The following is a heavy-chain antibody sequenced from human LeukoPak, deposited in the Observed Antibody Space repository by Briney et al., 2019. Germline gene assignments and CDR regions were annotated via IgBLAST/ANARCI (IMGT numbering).Heavy chain of an antibody. J-gene: IGHJ3*02. CDR1: GFTFSSYG. D-gene: IGHD4-17*01. Sequence: HAGGSLRLSCAASGFTFSSYGMTWVRQAPGKGLEWVSSISGSGGSTQYAASVQGRFTISRDNSKNTLYLQMNSLRAEDTAVYYCAKDPNGDYIGTFDIWGQGTMVTVSS. CDR2: ISGSGGST. V-gene: IGHV3-23*01. CDR3: AKDPNGDYIGTFDI.